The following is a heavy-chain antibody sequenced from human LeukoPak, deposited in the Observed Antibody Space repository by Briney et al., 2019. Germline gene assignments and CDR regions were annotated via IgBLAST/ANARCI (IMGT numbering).Heavy chain of an antibody. Sequence: ASVKVSCKASGYTFTGYYMHWVRQAPGQGLEWMGWINPNSGGTNYAQKFQGRVTMTRDTSISTAYMELSRLRSGDTAVYYCARDSDCSSTSCPNWFDPWGQGTLVTVSS. J-gene: IGHJ5*02. D-gene: IGHD2-2*01. V-gene: IGHV1-2*02. CDR1: GYTFTGYY. CDR2: INPNSGGT. CDR3: ARDSDCSSTSCPNWFDP.